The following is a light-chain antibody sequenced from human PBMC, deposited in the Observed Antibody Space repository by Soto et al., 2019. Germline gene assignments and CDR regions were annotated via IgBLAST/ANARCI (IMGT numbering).Light chain of an antibody. CDR1: QSVSSSY. V-gene: IGKV3-20*01. CDR2: GAS. J-gene: IGKJ1*01. CDR3: QQYDSSTWT. Sequence: EIVLTQSPGTLSLSPGERATLSCRASQSVSSSYLAWYQQKPGQAPRLLIYGASSSATGIPDRFSGSGSGTDFTFTISRLEPEDFAVYYCQQYDSSTWTFGQGTKVEIK.